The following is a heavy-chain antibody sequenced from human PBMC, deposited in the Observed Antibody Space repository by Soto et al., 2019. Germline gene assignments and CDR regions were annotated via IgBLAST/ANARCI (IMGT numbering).Heavy chain of an antibody. J-gene: IGHJ6*02. Sequence: GASVKVSCKASGYTFTGYYMYWVRQAPGQGLEWMGWINPNSGGTNYAQKFQGWVTMTRDTSISTAYMELSRLRSDDTAVYYCAREIRSGSSWTRYYYYGMDVWGQGTTVTVSS. CDR1: GYTFTGYY. CDR3: AREIRSGSSWTRYYYYGMDV. CDR2: INPNSGGT. D-gene: IGHD6-13*01. V-gene: IGHV1-2*04.